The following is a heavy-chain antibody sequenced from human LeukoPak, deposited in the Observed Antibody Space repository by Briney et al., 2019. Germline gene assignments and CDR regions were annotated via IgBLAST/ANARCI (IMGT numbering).Heavy chain of an antibody. V-gene: IGHV5-51*01. CDR2: IYPGDSDT. D-gene: IGHD2-15*01. J-gene: IGHJ4*02. Sequence: YWSWIRQPAGKGLEWMGIIYPGDSDTRYSPSFQGQVTISADKSISTAYLQWNSLKASDTAMYYCARHGALRVGCYFDYWGQGTLVTVSS. CDR1: YW. CDR3: ARHGALRVGCYFDY.